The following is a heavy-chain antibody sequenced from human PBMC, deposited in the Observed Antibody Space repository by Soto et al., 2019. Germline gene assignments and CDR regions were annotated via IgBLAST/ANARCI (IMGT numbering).Heavy chain of an antibody. Sequence: QITLNESGPTVVSPTETLTLTCRFSGFSLTTSGVGVGWIRQSPGKAPEWLALLYWDDDKRYSASLKSRLTITKDTSKNQVVLTLSDLDPTDTATYYCAHRVLRTVFGLVTTTAIYFDFWGQGTPVAVSS. CDR3: AHRVLRTVFGLVTTTAIYFDF. V-gene: IGHV2-5*02. CDR1: GFSLTTSGVG. CDR2: LYWDDDK. D-gene: IGHD3-3*01. J-gene: IGHJ4*02.